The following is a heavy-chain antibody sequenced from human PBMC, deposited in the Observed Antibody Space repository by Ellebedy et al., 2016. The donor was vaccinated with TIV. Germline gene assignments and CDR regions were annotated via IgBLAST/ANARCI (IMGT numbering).Heavy chain of an antibody. CDR3: ARRGVRGTAMAKHPNWFDP. CDR2: IYYSGST. Sequence: SETLSLTCTVSGGSISDVGYYWSWIRQHPGKGLEWIGYIYYSGSTYYNPSLKSRVTISVDTSKNQFSLKLSSVTAADTAVYYCARRGVRGTAMAKHPNWFDPWGQGTLVTVSS. V-gene: IGHV4-31*03. CDR1: GGSISDVGYY. J-gene: IGHJ5*02. D-gene: IGHD5-18*01.